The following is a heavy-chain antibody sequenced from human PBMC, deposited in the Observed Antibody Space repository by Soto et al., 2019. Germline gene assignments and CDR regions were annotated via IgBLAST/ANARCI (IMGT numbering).Heavy chain of an antibody. Sequence: SQNLSLTCAMSGYSVSSNSAAWSWISQSPSRGLEWLGRTYYRSKWYNDYAVSVKSRITINPDTSKNQFSLQLNSVTPEDTAVYYCARDRSRGTSFGVVNVSFIGIDVWGQGTTVTVSS. D-gene: IGHD3-3*01. J-gene: IGHJ6*01. CDR2: TYYRSKWYN. V-gene: IGHV6-1*01. CDR1: GYSVSSNSAA. CDR3: ARDRSRGTSFGVVNVSFIGIDV.